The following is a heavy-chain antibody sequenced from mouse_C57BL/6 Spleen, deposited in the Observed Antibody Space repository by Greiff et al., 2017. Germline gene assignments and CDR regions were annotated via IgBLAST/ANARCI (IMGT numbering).Heavy chain of an antibody. CDR3: ARVYYGNYGYAMDY. D-gene: IGHD2-1*01. J-gene: IGHJ4*01. CDR2: IHPNSGST. Sequence: QVQLQQPGAELVKPGASVKLSCKASGYTFTSYWMHWVKQRPGQGLEWIGMIHPNSGSTNYNEKFKSKATLTVDKSSSTAYMQLSSLTSEDSAVXYCARVYYGNYGYAMDYWGQGTSVTGSS. CDR1: GYTFTSYW. V-gene: IGHV1-64*01.